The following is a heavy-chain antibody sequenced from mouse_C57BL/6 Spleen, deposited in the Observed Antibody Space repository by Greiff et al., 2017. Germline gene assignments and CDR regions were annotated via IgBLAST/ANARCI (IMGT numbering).Heavy chain of an antibody. CDR2: IYPGDGDT. J-gene: IGHJ2*01. CDR3: ERSVTGMGFDY. D-gene: IGHD4-1*01. V-gene: IGHV1-82*01. Sequence: VQLQQSGPELVKPGASVKISCKASGYAFSSSWMNWVKQRPGKGLEWIGRIYPGDGDTNYNGKFKGKATLTADKSSSTAYMQLSSLTSADSAVYFCERSVTGMGFDYWGQGTTLTVSS. CDR1: GYAFSSSW.